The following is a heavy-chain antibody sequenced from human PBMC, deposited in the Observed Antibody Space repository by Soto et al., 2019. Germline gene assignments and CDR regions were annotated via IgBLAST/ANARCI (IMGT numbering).Heavy chain of an antibody. J-gene: IGHJ4*01. CDR3: ARLPVEMPTISAEIPFDY. CDR2: SSSSGSYI. CDR1: GFTFSTYT. D-gene: IGHD1-1*01. V-gene: IGHV3-21*01. Sequence: VFLLLSCPASGFTFSTYTINWVRQAPGKGLEWVSSSSSSGSYIFYADSVKGRFTISRDNAKNSLYLQMSSLRAEDTAVYYCARLPVEMPTISAEIPFDYWGQGT.